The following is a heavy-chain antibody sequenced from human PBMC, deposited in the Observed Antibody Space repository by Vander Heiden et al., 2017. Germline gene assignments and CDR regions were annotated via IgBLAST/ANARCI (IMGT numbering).Heavy chain of an antibody. Sequence: QVQLVQSGAEVKKPGASVRVSCKPSGYTFTSYDINWVRQATGKGLEWMGWMNHNSGNTGYAQKFQGRVTMTRNTSISTAYMELSSLRSEDTAVYYCATYYYDSSGYDAFDIWGQGTMVTVSS. CDR1: GYTFTSYD. V-gene: IGHV1-8*02. D-gene: IGHD3-22*01. J-gene: IGHJ3*02. CDR3: ATYYYDSSGYDAFDI. CDR2: MNHNSGNT.